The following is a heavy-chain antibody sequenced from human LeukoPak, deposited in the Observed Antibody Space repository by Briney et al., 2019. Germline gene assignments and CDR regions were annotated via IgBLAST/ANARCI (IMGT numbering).Heavy chain of an antibody. Sequence: GGSLRLSCAASGFNFANHAMSWVRQTPGKGLEWVSAISGGGDITYYADSVKGRFTISRDNSKNTLYLQMNSLRAEDTAVYYCAKDGSIAVAGTLGYWGQGTLVTVSS. CDR2: ISGGGDIT. CDR1: GFNFANHA. CDR3: AKDGSIAVAGTLGY. D-gene: IGHD6-19*01. V-gene: IGHV3-23*01. J-gene: IGHJ4*02.